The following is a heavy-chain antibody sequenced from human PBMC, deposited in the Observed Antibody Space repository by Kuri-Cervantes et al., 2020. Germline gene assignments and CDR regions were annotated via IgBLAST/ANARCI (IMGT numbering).Heavy chain of an antibody. J-gene: IGHJ6*03. CDR2: ISHDGNNK. CDR3: AKCGTYNYYYMDV. CDR1: GFTFSSYA. Sequence: GESLKISCAASGFTFSSYAMHWVRQAPGKGLEWVAVISHDGNNKYYADSVKGRFTISRDNSKNTLYLQMNSLRAEDTAVYYCAKCGTYNYYYMDVWGKGTTVTVSS. D-gene: IGHD1-7*01. V-gene: IGHV3-30-3*02.